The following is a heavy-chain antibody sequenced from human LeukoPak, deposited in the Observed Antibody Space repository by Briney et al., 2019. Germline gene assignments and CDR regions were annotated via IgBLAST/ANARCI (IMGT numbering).Heavy chain of an antibody. J-gene: IGHJ3*02. V-gene: IGHV3-9*01. CDR1: GFTFDDYA. CDR2: ISWNSGSI. CDR3: AKDICPLCHDAFDI. D-gene: IGHD2-2*01. Sequence: PGGSLRLSCAASGFTFDDYAMHWVRQAPGKGLEWVSGISWNSGSIGYADSVKGRFTISRDNAKNSLYLQMNSLRAEDTALYYCAKDICPLCHDAFDIRGQGTMVTVSS.